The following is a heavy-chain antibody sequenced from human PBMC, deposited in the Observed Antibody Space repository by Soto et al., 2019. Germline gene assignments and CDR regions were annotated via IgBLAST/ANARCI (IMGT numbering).Heavy chain of an antibody. Sequence: SETLSLTCTVSGGSISSGDYYWSCIRQPPGKGLEWIGYIYYSGSTYYNPSLKSRVTISVDTSKNQFSLKLSSVTAADTAVYYCARDGYDYVWGSYRYPSSWGQGTLVTVSS. V-gene: IGHV4-30-4*01. CDR3: ARDGYDYVWGSYRYPSS. CDR2: IYYSGST. D-gene: IGHD3-16*02. CDR1: GGSISSGDYY. J-gene: IGHJ5*02.